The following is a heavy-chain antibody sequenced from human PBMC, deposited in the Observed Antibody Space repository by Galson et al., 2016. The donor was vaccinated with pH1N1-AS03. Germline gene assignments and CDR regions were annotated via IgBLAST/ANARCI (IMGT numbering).Heavy chain of an antibody. D-gene: IGHD6-13*01. V-gene: IGHV5-51*01. CDR3: ARRDCNSSYLLPYNWLDP. J-gene: IGHJ5*02. Sequence: QSGAEVKKPGESLKISCKGSGYTFSNYWIVWVRQMPGKGLEWMGIIYPGDSARYSPSFQGQVTISADKSLSTAYLQWSSLKASDTGIYYCARRDCNSSYLLPYNWLDPWGQGTLVTVSS. CDR2: IYPGDSA. CDR1: GYTFSNYW.